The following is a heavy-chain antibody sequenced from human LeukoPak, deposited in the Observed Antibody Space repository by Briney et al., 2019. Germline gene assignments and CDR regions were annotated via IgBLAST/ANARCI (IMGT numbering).Heavy chain of an antibody. CDR1: GYSFTSYW. CDR3: ARSSDPHYYYYGMDV. CDR2: IDPSDSYT. Sequence: GESLKISCKGSGYSFTSYWISWVRQMPGKGLEWMGRIDPSDSYTNYSPSFQGHVTISADKSISTAYLQWSSLKASDTAIYYCARSSDPHYYYYGMDVWGQGTTVTVSS. D-gene: IGHD1-26*01. J-gene: IGHJ6*02. V-gene: IGHV5-10-1*01.